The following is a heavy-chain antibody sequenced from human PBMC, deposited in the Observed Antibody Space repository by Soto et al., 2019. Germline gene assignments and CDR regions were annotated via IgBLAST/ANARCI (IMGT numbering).Heavy chain of an antibody. CDR3: ARSGLAFGRYYYYYMDV. J-gene: IGHJ6*03. Sequence: QVQLVQSGAEVKKPGSSVKVSCKASGGTFSSYTISWVRQAPGQGLEWMGRIIPILGIANYAQKFQGRVTITADKSTSTSYMELSSLRSEDTAVYYCARSGLAFGRYYYYYMDVWGKGTTVTVSS. V-gene: IGHV1-69*02. CDR1: GGTFSSYT. CDR2: IIPILGIA. D-gene: IGHD3-10*01.